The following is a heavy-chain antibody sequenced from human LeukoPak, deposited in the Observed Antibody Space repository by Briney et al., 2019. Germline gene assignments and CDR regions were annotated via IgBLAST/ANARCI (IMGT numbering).Heavy chain of an antibody. J-gene: IGHJ6*04. CDR1: GGSFGGYY. CDR3: ARAQPKYDYVWGSYRPTIYYYGMDV. CDR2: INHSGST. V-gene: IGHV4-34*01. Sequence: SETLSLTCAVYGGSFGGYYWSWIRRPPGKGLEWIGEINHSGSTNYNPSLKSRVTISVDTSKNQFSLKLSSVTAADTAVYYCARAQPKYDYVWGSYRPTIYYYGMDVWGKGTTVTVSS. D-gene: IGHD3-16*02.